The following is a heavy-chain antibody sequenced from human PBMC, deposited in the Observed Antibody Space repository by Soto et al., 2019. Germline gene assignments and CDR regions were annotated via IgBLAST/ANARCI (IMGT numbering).Heavy chain of an antibody. Sequence: QVQLVQSGAEVEKPGASVKVSCKASGYTFTNYAVHWVRQAPGQRLEWMGWINAGNGNTRYSQKFQGRVTITRDTSARTAYMELSSLRSEDMAVYYCARGHLAVVPVASWYFYMDVWGKGTTVTVSS. CDR3: ARGHLAVVPVASWYFYMDV. V-gene: IGHV1-3*01. D-gene: IGHD2-2*01. CDR2: INAGNGNT. CDR1: GYTFTNYA. J-gene: IGHJ6*03.